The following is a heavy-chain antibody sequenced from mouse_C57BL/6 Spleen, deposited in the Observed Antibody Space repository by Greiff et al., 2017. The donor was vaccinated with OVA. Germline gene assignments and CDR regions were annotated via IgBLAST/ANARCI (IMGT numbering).Heavy chain of an antibody. V-gene: IGHV1-5*01. CDR2: IYPGNSDT. Sequence: VQLQQSGTVLARPGASVKMSCKTSGYTFTSYWMHWVKQRPGQGLEWIGAIYPGNSDTSYNQKFKGKAKLTAVTSASTAYMELSSLTNEDSAVYYRTLITTGSRRGYFDYWGQGTTLTVSS. CDR1: GYTFTSYW. CDR3: TLITTGSRRGYFDY. D-gene: IGHD1-1*01. J-gene: IGHJ2*01.